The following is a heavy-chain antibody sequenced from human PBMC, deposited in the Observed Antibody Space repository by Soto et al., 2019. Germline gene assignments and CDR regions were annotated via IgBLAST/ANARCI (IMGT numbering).Heavy chain of an antibody. CDR2: INHSGST. D-gene: IGHD3-16*02. Sequence: SETLSLTCAVYGGSFSGYYWSWIRQPPGKGLEWIGEINHSGSTNYNPSLKSRVTISVDTSKNQFSLKLSSVTAADTAVYYCARGARLSHMDVWGKGTTVTVSS. V-gene: IGHV4-34*01. CDR3: ARGARLSHMDV. J-gene: IGHJ6*03. CDR1: GGSFSGYY.